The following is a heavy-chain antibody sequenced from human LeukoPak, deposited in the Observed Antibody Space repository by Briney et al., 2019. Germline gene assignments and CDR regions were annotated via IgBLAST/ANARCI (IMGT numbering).Heavy chain of an antibody. CDR1: GGTFSSNA. CDR2: IIPIFGTA. V-gene: IGHV1-69*05. D-gene: IGHD1-26*01. J-gene: IGHJ4*02. Sequence: ASVKVSCKXSGGTFSSNAISWVRQAPGQGLEWMGRIIPIFGTANYAQKFQGRVTITTDESTSTAYMELSSLRSEDTAVYYCARDLFPGGSYHPFDYWGQGTLVTVSS. CDR3: ARDLFPGGSYHPFDY.